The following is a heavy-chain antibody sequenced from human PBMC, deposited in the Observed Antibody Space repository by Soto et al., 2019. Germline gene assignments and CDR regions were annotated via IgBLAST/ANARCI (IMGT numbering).Heavy chain of an antibody. J-gene: IGHJ4*02. CDR1: GYTFTSYY. Sequence: ASVKVSCEASGYTFTSYYMHWVRQAPGQGLEWMGIINPSGGSTSYAQKFQGRVTMTRDTSTSTVYMELSSLRPEDTAVYYCARVRRYSSGWSPPIDYWGQGTLVTVSS. D-gene: IGHD6-19*01. CDR3: ARVRRYSSGWSPPIDY. CDR2: INPSGGST. V-gene: IGHV1-46*01.